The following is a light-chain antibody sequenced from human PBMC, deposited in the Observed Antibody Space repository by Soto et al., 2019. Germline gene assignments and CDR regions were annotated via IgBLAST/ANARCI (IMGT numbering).Light chain of an antibody. CDR2: GAS. CDR3: QEYGSSRT. V-gene: IGKV3-20*01. CDR1: QSVSSTY. Sequence: EIVLTQSPGTLSLSPGERATLSCRASQSVSSTYLAWFQQKPGQAPRLLIYGASSRATGIPDRFSGSGSGTDFTLTISRLEPEDFALYYCQEYGSSRTFGQGTKEDIK. J-gene: IGKJ1*01.